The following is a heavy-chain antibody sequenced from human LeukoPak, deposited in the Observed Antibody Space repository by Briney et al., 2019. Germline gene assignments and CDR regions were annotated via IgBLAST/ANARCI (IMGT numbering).Heavy chain of an antibody. Sequence: SETLSLTCTVSGGSISSSSYYWGWIRQPPGKGLEWIGSIYYSGSTYYNPSLKSRVTISVDTSKNQFSLKLSSVTAADTAVYYCARLAKSYGDYGSWGQGTLVTVSS. V-gene: IGHV4-39*01. CDR2: IYYSGST. J-gene: IGHJ4*02. D-gene: IGHD4-17*01. CDR3: ARLAKSYGDYGS. CDR1: GGSISSSSYY.